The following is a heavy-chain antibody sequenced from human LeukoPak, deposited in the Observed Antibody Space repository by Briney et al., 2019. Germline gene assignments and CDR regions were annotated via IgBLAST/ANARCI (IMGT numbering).Heavy chain of an antibody. CDR2: ISDSGGTT. V-gene: IGHV3-23*01. CDR3: VNKFTNILYSDY. D-gene: IGHD2-8*01. Sequence: GGSLRLSCAASGFTFTNNAMSWVRQAPGKGLEWVSLISDSGGTTYYADSVKGRFTISRDNSKNTLYLQMNSLRVEDTGVYYCVNKFTNILYSDYWGQGTLVTVSS. J-gene: IGHJ4*02. CDR1: GFTFTNNA.